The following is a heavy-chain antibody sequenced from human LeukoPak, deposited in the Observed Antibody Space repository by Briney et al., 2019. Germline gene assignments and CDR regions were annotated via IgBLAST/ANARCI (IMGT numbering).Heavy chain of an antibody. CDR1: GGTFSSYA. CDR3: ARVPTAVDTAMVTAY. V-gene: IGHV1-69*04. CDR2: ISPILVIP. J-gene: IGHJ4*02. D-gene: IGHD5-18*01. Sequence: AVKVSCKASGGTFSSYAINWVRQAPGQGLEWIGRISPILVIPNYVQQFQGRVTITADKSTSTAYMELSSLRSDDTAVYYCARVPTAVDTAMVTAYWGRGTLVTVPS.